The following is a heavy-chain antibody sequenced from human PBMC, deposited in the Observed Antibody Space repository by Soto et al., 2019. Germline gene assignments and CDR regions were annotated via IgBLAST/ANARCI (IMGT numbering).Heavy chain of an antibody. CDR2: ISSSSSTI. CDR1: GFTFSSYS. V-gene: IGHV3-48*02. J-gene: IGHJ6*02. CDR3: ARADDSSGYYFGANYYYYGMDV. D-gene: IGHD3-22*01. Sequence: GGSLRLSCAASGFTFSSYSMNWVRQAPGKGLEWVSYISSSSSTIYYADSVKGRFTISRDNAKNSLYLQMNSLRDEDTAVYYCARADDSSGYYFGANYYYYGMDVWGQGTTVTVSS.